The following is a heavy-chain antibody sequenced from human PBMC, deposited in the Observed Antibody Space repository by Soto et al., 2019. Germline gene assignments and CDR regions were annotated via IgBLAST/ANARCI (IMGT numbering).Heavy chain of an antibody. J-gene: IGHJ4*02. CDR1: GGSFSGYH. V-gene: IGHV4-59*08. CDR3: ARHVDYYDSSGYYYYFDY. CDR2: IYYSGST. D-gene: IGHD3-22*01. Sequence: PSETLSLTCAVYGGSFSGYHWSWIRQPPGKGLEWIGYIYYSGSTNYNPSLKSRVTISVDTSKNQFSLKLSSVTAADTAVYYCARHVDYYDSSGYYYYFDYWGQGTLVTVSS.